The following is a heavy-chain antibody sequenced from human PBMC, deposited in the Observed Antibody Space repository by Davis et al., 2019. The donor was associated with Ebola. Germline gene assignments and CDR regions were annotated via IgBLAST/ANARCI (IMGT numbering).Heavy chain of an antibody. V-gene: IGHV3-48*04. CDR1: GFTFSSYA. CDR3: ARDTVGGSSSWYVYYYYGMDV. D-gene: IGHD6-13*01. Sequence: GESLKISCAASGFTFSSYAMHWVRQAPGKGLEWVSYISSSGSTIYYADSVKGRFTISRDNAKNSLYLQMNSLRAEDTAVYYCARDTVGGSSSWYVYYYYGMDVWGQGTTVTVSS. J-gene: IGHJ6*02. CDR2: ISSSGSTI.